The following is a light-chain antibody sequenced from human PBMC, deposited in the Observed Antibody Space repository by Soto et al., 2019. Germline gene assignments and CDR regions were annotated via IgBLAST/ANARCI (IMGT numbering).Light chain of an antibody. CDR1: QSIRSY. V-gene: IGKV1-39*01. CDR2: AAS. CDR3: QQSYSTPFT. Sequence: DLQMTPSPSSLSASVGDRVTITCRASQSIRSYLNWYQQKPGKAPKLLIYAASVLQSGGPSRFSGSGSGTDFTLTISSLQPEDFATYYCQQSYSTPFTFGGGTKVEIK. J-gene: IGKJ4*01.